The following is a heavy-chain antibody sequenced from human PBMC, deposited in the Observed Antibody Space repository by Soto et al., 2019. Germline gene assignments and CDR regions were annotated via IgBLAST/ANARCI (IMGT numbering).Heavy chain of an antibody. CDR3: AREENCSDGICYSEYFQR. CDR1: GYIFTAYS. CDR2: VNPSGGST. J-gene: IGHJ1*01. V-gene: IGHV1-46*01. D-gene: IGHD2-15*01. Sequence: QVQLVQSGAEVKKPGDSMKVSFKASGYIFTAYSMLWVGQAPGQGLEWMGVVNPSGGSTNYAQKFQGRITMTRDTSTSTVYMDLSSLTSEDTAVYYCAREENCSDGICYSEYFQRWGQGTLVTVSS.